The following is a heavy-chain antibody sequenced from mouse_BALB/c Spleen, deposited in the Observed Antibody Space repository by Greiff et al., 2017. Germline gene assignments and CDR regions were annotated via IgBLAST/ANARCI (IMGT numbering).Heavy chain of an antibody. D-gene: IGHD1-1*01. Sequence: VQLQQSGAELVKPGASVKLSCTASGFNIKDTYMHWVKQRPEQGLEWIGRIDPANGNTKYDPKFQGKATITADTSSNTAYLQLSSLTSEDTAVYYCASPTVVARGYFDYWGQGTTLTVSS. CDR2: IDPANGNT. CDR1: GFNIKDTY. V-gene: IGHV14-3*02. J-gene: IGHJ2*01. CDR3: ASPTVVARGYFDY.